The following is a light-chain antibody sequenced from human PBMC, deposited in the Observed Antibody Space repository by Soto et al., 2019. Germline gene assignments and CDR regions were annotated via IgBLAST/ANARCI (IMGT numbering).Light chain of an antibody. V-gene: IGKV3-11*01. CDR2: DAS. CDR1: QSVSSY. J-gene: IGKJ2*01. CDR3: EHRCNWPPRVT. Sequence: EIVLTQSPATLSLSPGERATLSCRASQSVSSYLAWYQQRPGQAPRLLIHDASNRATGIPARFSGGGSGTDFTLSISSLEPEDCGVYYCEHRCNWPPRVTCGQGPKLEIK.